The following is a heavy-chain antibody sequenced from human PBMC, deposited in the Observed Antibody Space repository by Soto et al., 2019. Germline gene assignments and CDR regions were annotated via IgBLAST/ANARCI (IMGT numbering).Heavy chain of an antibody. D-gene: IGHD4-17*01. CDR3: ASSSAPGYGDFYYYGMDV. Sequence: EVQLVVSGGGLVQPGGSLRLSCAVSGFTVTTNYLTWVRQAPGKGLEWVSVIFTGGSTHYADSVKGRFTISRHNSNNTLSLQMNNLRPDDTAVYYCASSSAPGYGDFYYYGMDVWGQGTTVIVSS. J-gene: IGHJ6*01. CDR2: IFTGGST. V-gene: IGHV3-53*04. CDR1: GFTVTTNY.